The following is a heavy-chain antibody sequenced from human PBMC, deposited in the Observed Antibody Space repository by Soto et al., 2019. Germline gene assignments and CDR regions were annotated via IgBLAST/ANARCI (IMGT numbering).Heavy chain of an antibody. Sequence: QVQLLQSGAEVKKPVSSVKVSCKASGSTFSTYAISWVRQAPGQGLEWMGGIIPIFATPSYAQKFPGRVTITADKATRTAYIELSSLRSEDTAVCYCAREGPVAGNYGMDVWGQGTTVTVSS. CDR1: GSTFSTYA. J-gene: IGHJ6*02. CDR3: AREGPVAGNYGMDV. CDR2: IIPIFATP. D-gene: IGHD6-19*01. V-gene: IGHV1-69*06.